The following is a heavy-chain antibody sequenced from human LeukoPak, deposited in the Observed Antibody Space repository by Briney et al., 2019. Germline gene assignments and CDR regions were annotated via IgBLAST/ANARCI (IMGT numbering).Heavy chain of an antibody. V-gene: IGHV3-9*01. Sequence: PGGSLRLSCAASGFTFDDYAMHWVRQAPGKGLEWVSGISWNSGSIGYADSVKGRFTISRDNAKNSLYLQMNSLRAEDTALYYCAKDIESRSGSRIPGWFDPWGQGTLVTVSS. CDR3: AKDIESRSGSRIPGWFDP. D-gene: IGHD1-26*01. J-gene: IGHJ5*02. CDR1: GFTFDDYA. CDR2: ISWNSGSI.